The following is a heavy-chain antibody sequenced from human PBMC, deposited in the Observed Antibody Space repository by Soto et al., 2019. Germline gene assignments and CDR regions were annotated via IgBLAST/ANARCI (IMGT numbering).Heavy chain of an antibody. CDR1: GYRFIDYW. CDR3: ARHEGVPAADGLDV. CDR2: IYPGDSDT. Sequence: PGESLKISYKGSGYRFIDYWIGWVRQMPGKGLEWMGIIYPGDSDTRYSPSFQGQVTISADKSISTAYLQWSSLKASDTAVYYCARHEGVPAADGLDVWGQGTTVTVSS. D-gene: IGHD2-2*01. J-gene: IGHJ6*02. V-gene: IGHV5-51*01.